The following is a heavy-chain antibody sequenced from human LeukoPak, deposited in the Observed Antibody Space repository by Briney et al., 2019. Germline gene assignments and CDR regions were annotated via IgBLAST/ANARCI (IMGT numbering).Heavy chain of an antibody. CDR3: ARQSLWFGELNDASDI. J-gene: IGHJ3*02. CDR2: IYSGGST. CDR1: GFTVSSNY. V-gene: IGHV3-53*01. Sequence: PGGSLRLSCAVSGFTVSSNYMSWVRQAPGKGLEWVSVIYSGGSTYYTDSVKGRFTISRDNSKNTLYLQMNSLRAEDTAVYYCARQSLWFGELNDASDIWGQGTMVTVSS. D-gene: IGHD3-10*01.